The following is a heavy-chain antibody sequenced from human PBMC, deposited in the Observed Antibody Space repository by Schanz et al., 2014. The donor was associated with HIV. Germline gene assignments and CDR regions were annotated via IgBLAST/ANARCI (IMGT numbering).Heavy chain of an antibody. J-gene: IGHJ6*02. V-gene: IGHV1-69*06. CDR3: ERDIKYDDPFQYGMDA. CDR2: IIPLSGTP. CDR1: GGTSSIYA. Sequence: QVQLVQSGAEVKKPGSSVKVACKASGGTSSIYAISWVRQAPGQGLEWMGGIIPLSGTPFYAQKFQGRVAITADKSTGTVYMDLGSLTSEDTAVYFCERDIKYDDPFQYGMDAWGQGTTVSVSS. D-gene: IGHD1-1*01.